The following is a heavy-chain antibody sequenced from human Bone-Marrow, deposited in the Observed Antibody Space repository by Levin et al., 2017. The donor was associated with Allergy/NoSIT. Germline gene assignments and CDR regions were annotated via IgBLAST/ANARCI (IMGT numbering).Heavy chain of an antibody. D-gene: IGHD6-19*01. CDR2: FRDSGGST. V-gene: IGHV3-23*01. J-gene: IGHJ4*02. CDR1: GFTFSSYA. CDR3: AKAAVSGWFGTLDY. Sequence: GESLKISCAASGFTFSSYAMSWVRQAPGKGLEWVSTFRDSGGSTYYADSVKGRFTISRDNSNDMLYLQMNSLRAEDTAVYYCAKAAVSGWFGTLDYWGRGTLVAVSS.